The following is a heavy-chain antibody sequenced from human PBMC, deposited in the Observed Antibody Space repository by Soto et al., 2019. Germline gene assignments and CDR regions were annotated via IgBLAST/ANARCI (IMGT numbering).Heavy chain of an antibody. Sequence: SETLSLTCTVSGASISTYYWSWLRQPPGKGLEWIGYIYYNGITYYNPSLKSRVTISIDTSKSQFSLNLSSVTAADAAVYYCAREATTYYLDYWGQGTRVTVSS. J-gene: IGHJ4*02. CDR3: AREATTYYLDY. V-gene: IGHV4-59*01. D-gene: IGHD1-26*01. CDR2: IYYNGIT. CDR1: GASISTYY.